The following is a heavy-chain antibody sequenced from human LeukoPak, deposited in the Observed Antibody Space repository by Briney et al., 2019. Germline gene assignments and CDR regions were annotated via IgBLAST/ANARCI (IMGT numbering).Heavy chain of an antibody. CDR2: IYYSGYT. CDR3: ATGGSIYCSSTSCYNSDY. CDR1: GGSISSYY. D-gene: IGHD2-2*02. Sequence: SETLSLTCTVSGGSISSYYWNWIRQPPGKGLEWIGYIYYSGYTNYNPSLKSRVAISVDTSKNQFSLKLSSVTAADTAVYYCATGGSIYCSSTSCYNSDYWGQGTLVTVSS. J-gene: IGHJ4*02. V-gene: IGHV4-59*12.